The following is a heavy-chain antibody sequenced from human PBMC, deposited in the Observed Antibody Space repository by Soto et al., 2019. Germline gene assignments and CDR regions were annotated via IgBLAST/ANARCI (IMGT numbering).Heavy chain of an antibody. CDR3: ATAEVDH. Sequence: PGGSLRLSCAASGFTFGNHWMHWVRQAPGKGLEWVSRVISDGNTIDYAGSVKGRFTVSRDNAKSTLYLQMNSLRAEDTAVYYCATAEVDHWGPGTLVTVSS. J-gene: IGHJ5*02. CDR2: VISDGNTI. CDR1: GFTFGNHW. V-gene: IGHV3-74*01.